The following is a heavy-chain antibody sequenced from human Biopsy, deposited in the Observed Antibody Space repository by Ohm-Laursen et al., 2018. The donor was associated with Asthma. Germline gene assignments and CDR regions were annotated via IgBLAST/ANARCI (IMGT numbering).Heavy chain of an antibody. CDR3: SRDMNRDGWYFEY. CDR2: ISYDGSNK. J-gene: IGHJ4*02. CDR1: GFTFSSYG. V-gene: IGHV3-30*03. D-gene: IGHD5-24*01. Sequence: SLRLSCAASGFTFSSYGMYWVRQAPGKGLEWVAVISYDGSNKYYADSVKGGFTISRDNSKNSLYLQMNSLRGDDTAVYYCSRDMNRDGWYFEYWGQGTLVTVSS.